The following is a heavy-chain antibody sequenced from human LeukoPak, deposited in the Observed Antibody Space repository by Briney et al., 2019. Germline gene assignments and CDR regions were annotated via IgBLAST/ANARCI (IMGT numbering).Heavy chain of an antibody. V-gene: IGHV1-46*01. D-gene: IGHD3-16*01. Sequence: ASVKVFCKASGYTFTSYYMHWVRQAPGQGLEWMGIINPSGGSTSYAQKFQGRVTMTRDTSTSTVYMELSSLRSEDTAVYYCARDFPRGNYFDYWGQGTLVTVSS. CDR2: INPSGGST. CDR1: GYTFTSYY. J-gene: IGHJ4*02. CDR3: ARDFPRGNYFDY.